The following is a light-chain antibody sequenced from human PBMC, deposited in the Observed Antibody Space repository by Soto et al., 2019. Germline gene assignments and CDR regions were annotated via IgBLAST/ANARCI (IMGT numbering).Light chain of an antibody. CDR1: QGIASW. J-gene: IGKJ2*01. CDR3: QQAHSFPYT. CDR2: SAS. V-gene: IGKV1-12*01. Sequence: DIQMTQSPSSLSASVGDRVTITCRARQGIASWLAWYQQKPGNAPNLLIYSASGLQGGVPSRFSGSGSGTDFTLTISSLQPEDFATYYCQQAHSFPYTFGQGTKLEIK.